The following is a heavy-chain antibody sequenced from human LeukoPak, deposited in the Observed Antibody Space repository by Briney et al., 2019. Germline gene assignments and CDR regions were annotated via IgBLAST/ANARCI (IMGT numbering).Heavy chain of an antibody. V-gene: IGHV3-21*01. J-gene: IGHJ6*03. Sequence: PGGSLRLSCAASGFTFSSYSMNWVCQAPGKGLEWVPSISSSSSCIYYADSVKGRFTISRDNAKNSLYLQMNSLRAEDTAVYYCARDLRYMDVWGKGTTVTVSS. CDR1: GFTFSSYS. CDR3: ARDLRYMDV. CDR2: ISSSSSCI.